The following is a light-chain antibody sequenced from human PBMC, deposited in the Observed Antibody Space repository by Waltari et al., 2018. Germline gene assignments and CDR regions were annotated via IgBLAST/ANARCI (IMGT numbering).Light chain of an antibody. CDR2: VGTGGIVG. CDR3: GADHGSGSNFVYV. J-gene: IGLJ1*01. V-gene: IGLV9-49*01. Sequence: QPVLTQPPSASASLGASVTLTCTLSSGYSNDKVDWYKKTPGKGPRFVMRVGTGGIVGSKGDGIPDRFSVLGSGLNRYLTIKNIQEEDESDYHCGADHGSGSNFVYVFGTGTKVTVL. CDR1: SGYSNDK.